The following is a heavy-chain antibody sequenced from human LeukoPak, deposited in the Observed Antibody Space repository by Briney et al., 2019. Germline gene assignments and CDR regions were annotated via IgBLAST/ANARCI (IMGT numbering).Heavy chain of an antibody. CDR1: GGTFSSYA. J-gene: IGHJ4*02. CDR3: ATSNLWFGES. CDR2: IIPILGIA. D-gene: IGHD3-10*01. Sequence: GASAKVSCKASGGTFSSYAISWVRQAPGQGLEWMGRIIPILGIANYAQKFQGRVTITADKSTSTAYMELSSLRSEDTAVYYCATSNLWFGESWGQGTLVTVSS. V-gene: IGHV1-69*04.